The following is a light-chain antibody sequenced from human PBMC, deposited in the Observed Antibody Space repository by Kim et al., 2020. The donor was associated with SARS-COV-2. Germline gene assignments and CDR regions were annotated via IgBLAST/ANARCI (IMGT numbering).Light chain of an antibody. Sequence: DFHMTQSPSSLSASVGDRVTITCRASRSTTTFVNWYQQKPGKAPKLLVYTASNLQSAVPSRFSGSGSGTEFSLTISSLQPEDSATYYGQQSYSSFGEGTKVDIK. V-gene: IGKV1-39*01. J-gene: IGKJ1*01. CDR3: QQSYSS. CDR1: RSTTTF. CDR2: TAS.